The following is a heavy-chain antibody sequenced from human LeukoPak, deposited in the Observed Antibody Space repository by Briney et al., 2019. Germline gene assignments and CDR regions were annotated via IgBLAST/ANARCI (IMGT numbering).Heavy chain of an antibody. CDR2: INPNSGGA. J-gene: IGHJ3*02. V-gene: IGHV1-2*02. D-gene: IGHD3-9*01. Sequence: ASVKVSCKASGYTFTGYYMHWVRQAPGQGLEWMGWINPNSGGANYAQKFQGRVTMTRDTSISTAYMELSSLRSEDTAVYYCARGFRRRYFDWLLTQTTNDAFDIWGQGTMVTVSS. CDR3: ARGFRRRYFDWLLTQTTNDAFDI. CDR1: GYTFTGYY.